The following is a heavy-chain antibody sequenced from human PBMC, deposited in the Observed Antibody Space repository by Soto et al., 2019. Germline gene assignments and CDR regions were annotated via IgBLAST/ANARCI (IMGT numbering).Heavy chain of an antibody. Sequence: GGSLRLSCAASGFTCIDYYMSWIRQTPGKRLEWVSYISSSGSTIYYADSVKGRFTISRDNAKNSLYLQMNSLRAEDTAVYYCARVGSYDILPGPLYYFDYWGQGTLVTVS. CDR3: ARVGSYDILPGPLYYFDY. J-gene: IGHJ4*02. V-gene: IGHV3-11*01. CDR1: GFTCIDYY. D-gene: IGHD3-9*01. CDR2: ISSSGSTI.